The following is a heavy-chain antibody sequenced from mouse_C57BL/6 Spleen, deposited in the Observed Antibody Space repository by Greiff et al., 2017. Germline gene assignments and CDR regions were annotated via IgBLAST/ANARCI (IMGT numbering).Heavy chain of an antibody. J-gene: IGHJ3*01. CDR3: ASGGLSIYINYPWFAY. D-gene: IGHD2-5*01. V-gene: IGHV1-55*01. Sequence: QVQLQQPGAELVKPGASVKMSCKASGYTFTSYWITWVKQRPGQGLEWIGDIYPGRGSTNYNEKFKSKATLTVDTSSSTAYMQLSSLTSEDSAVYYCASGGLSIYINYPWFAYWGRGTLVTVSA. CDR1: GYTFTSYW. CDR2: IYPGRGST.